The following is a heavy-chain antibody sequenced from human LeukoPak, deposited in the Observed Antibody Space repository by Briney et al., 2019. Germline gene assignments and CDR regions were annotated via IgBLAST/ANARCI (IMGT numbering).Heavy chain of an antibody. CDR3: ARRGDSSGYYGGPFAY. D-gene: IGHD3-22*01. Sequence: GGSLRLSCAASGFTFSSYAMSWVRQAPGKGLEWVSAIGGSGDSTYHADSVKGRFTIPRDNSKNTLYLQMNSLRAEDTAVYYCARRGDSSGYYGGPFAYWGQGTLVTVSS. CDR2: IGGSGDST. CDR1: GFTFSSYA. J-gene: IGHJ4*02. V-gene: IGHV3-23*01.